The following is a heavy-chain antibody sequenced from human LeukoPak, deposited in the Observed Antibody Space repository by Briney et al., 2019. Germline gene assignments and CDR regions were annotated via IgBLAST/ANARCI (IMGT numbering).Heavy chain of an antibody. CDR1: VASIINFN. CDR3: ARGQIPSAY. Sequence: SETLSLTCSVSVASIINFNWSWIGQPPGRGLEWIGYIYNSGSTNYNPSLKSRVTISIDTSKNQFSLKLSSATAADTAIYYCARGQIPSAYWGQGTLVTVSS. J-gene: IGHJ4*02. CDR2: IYNSGST. V-gene: IGHV4-59*01.